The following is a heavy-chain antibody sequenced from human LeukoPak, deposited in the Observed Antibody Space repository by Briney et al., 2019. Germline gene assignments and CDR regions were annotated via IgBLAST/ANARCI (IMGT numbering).Heavy chain of an antibody. CDR2: IYTSGST. CDR1: GGSISSYY. Sequence: PSGTLSLTCTVSGGSISSYYWSWIRQPAGKGLEWIGRIYTSGSTNYNPSLKSRVTISVDKSKNQFSLKLSSVTAADTAVYYCAREFGRGRYSSSWYGGVFYFDYWGQGTLVTVSS. D-gene: IGHD6-13*01. CDR3: AREFGRGRYSSSWYGGVFYFDY. J-gene: IGHJ4*02. V-gene: IGHV4-4*07.